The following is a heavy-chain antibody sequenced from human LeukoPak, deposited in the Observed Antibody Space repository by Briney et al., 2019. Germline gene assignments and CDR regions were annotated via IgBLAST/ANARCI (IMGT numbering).Heavy chain of an antibody. CDR3: ARVPITMVRGVIMESWELDY. J-gene: IGHJ4*02. CDR1: GFTFSSYA. CDR2: IWYDGSNK. V-gene: IGHV3-33*08. Sequence: GGSLRLSCAASGFTFSSYAMSWVRQAPGKGLEWVAVIWYDGSNKYYADSVKGRFTISRDNSKNTLYLQMNSLRAEDTAVYYCARVPITMVRGVIMESWELDYWGQGTLVTVSS. D-gene: IGHD3-10*01.